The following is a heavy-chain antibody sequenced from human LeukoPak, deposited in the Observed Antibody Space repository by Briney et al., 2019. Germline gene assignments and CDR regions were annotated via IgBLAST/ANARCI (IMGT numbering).Heavy chain of an antibody. CDR3: ARGITMVRGALTSNWFDPSNWFDP. CDR2: INPSGGST. J-gene: IGHJ5*02. CDR1: GYSFTNYY. D-gene: IGHD3-10*01. V-gene: IGHV1-46*03. Sequence: GASVKVSCNGSGYSFTNYYMHWVRQAPGQGLEWMGIINPSGGSTSYAQNFQGRVTMTRDTSTRTLYMELSSLRSEDTAVYYCARGITMVRGALTSNWFDPSNWFDPWGQGTLVTVSS.